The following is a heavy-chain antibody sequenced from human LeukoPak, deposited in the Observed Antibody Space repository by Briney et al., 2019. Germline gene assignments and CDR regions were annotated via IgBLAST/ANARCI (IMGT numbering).Heavy chain of an antibody. CDR3: VKEGSHSDGGHSPTFDS. CDR1: GFTFATQG. V-gene: IGHV3-23*01. Sequence: GGSLRLSCAASGFTFATQGMSWVRQVPGKGLEWVSAISVGGLYTYYADSVRGRLTISRDNSKSALYLQMNSLRSEDTAMYHCVKEGSHSDGGHSPTFDSWGLGTLVTVSS. J-gene: IGHJ4*02. CDR2: ISVGGLYT. D-gene: IGHD5-24*01.